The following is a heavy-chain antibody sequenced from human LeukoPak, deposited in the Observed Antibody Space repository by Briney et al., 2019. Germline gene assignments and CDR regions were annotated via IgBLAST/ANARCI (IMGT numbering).Heavy chain of an antibody. J-gene: IGHJ4*02. D-gene: IGHD5-18*01. CDR2: ISGSGGGT. CDR1: GFTFSSYA. Sequence: GGSLRLSCAASGFTFSSYAMSWVRQAPGKGLEWVSAISGSGGGTYYADSVKGRFTISRDNSKNTLYLQMNSLRAEDTAVYYCAKGGGIYSYGSLDYWGQGTLVTVSS. CDR3: AKGGGIYSYGSLDY. V-gene: IGHV3-23*01.